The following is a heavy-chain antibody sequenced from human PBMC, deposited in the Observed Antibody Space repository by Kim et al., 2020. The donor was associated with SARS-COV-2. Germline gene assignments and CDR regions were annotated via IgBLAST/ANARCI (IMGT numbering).Heavy chain of an antibody. D-gene: IGHD2-15*01. CDR3: ASFGSGYYYYYGMDV. V-gene: IGHV3-21*01. J-gene: IGHJ6*02. Sequence: DSVKGRFTISRDNAKNSLYLQMNSLRAEDTAVYYCASFGSGYYYYYGMDVWGQGTTVTVSS.